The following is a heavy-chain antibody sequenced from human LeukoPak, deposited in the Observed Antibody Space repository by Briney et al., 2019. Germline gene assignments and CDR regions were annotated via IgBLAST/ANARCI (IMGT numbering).Heavy chain of an antibody. D-gene: IGHD3-22*01. CDR2: IYYSGST. Sequence: PSETLSLTCTVSGGSITNYYWSWIRQPPGKGLEWIGYIYYSGSTSYNASLKSRVTISVDTSKNQFSLKLSSVTAADTAVYYCAREFYYDSSFSFDIGGQGAMVTVSS. J-gene: IGHJ3*02. V-gene: IGHV4-59*01. CDR1: GGSITNYY. CDR3: AREFYYDSSFSFDI.